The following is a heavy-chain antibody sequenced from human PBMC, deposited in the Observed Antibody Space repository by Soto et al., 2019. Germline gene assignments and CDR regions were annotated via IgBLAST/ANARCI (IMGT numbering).Heavy chain of an antibody. CDR3: ARDPQDYGDYAGVDY. D-gene: IGHD4-17*01. CDR2: ISSSSSYI. CDR1: GFTFSSYS. Sequence: GGSLRLSCAASGFTFSSYSMNWVRQAPGKGLEWVSSISSSSSYIYYADSVKGRFTISRDNAKNSLYLQMNSLRAEDTAVYYCARDPQDYGDYAGVDYWGQGTLVTVSS. J-gene: IGHJ4*02. V-gene: IGHV3-21*01.